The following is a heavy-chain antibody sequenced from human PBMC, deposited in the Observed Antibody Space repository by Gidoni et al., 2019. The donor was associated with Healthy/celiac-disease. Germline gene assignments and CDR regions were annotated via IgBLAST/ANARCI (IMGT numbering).Heavy chain of an antibody. Sequence: EVQLVQSGAEVKKPGESLRISCKGAGYSFTSYWISWVRQMPGKGQEWMGRIDPSDSYTNYSPSFQGHVTISADKSISTAYLQWSSLKASDTAMYYCARLRGGPNWFDPWGQGTLVTVSS. J-gene: IGHJ5*02. CDR2: IDPSDSYT. V-gene: IGHV5-10-1*03. D-gene: IGHD3-10*01. CDR1: GYSFTSYW. CDR3: ARLRGGPNWFDP.